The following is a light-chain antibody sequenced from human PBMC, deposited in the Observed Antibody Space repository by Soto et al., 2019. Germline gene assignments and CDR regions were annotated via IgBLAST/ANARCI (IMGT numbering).Light chain of an antibody. J-gene: IGLJ1*01. CDR2: RSD. V-gene: IGLV1-47*01. CDR3: AAWDDSLSGSV. CDR1: SSNIGANY. Sequence: QSVLTQPPSASGTPGQRVTISCSGNSSNIGANYVYRYQQLPGTAPKLLIYRSDLRPSGVPDRFSGSQSGTSASLAISGLRSDDEANYYCAAWDDSLSGSVFGTGTKVTVL.